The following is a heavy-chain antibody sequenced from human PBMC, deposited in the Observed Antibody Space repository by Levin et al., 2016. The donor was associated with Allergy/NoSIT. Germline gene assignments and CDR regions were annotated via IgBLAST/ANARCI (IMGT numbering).Heavy chain of an antibody. D-gene: IGHD2-2*01. CDR3: ARDREVVPAATDYYYYGMDV. J-gene: IGHJ6*02. CDR2: ISSSSSYI. V-gene: IGHV3-21*01. Sequence: WIRQPPGKGLEWVSSISSSSSYIYYADSVKGRFTISRDNAKNSLYLQMNSLRAEDTAVYYCARDREVVPAATDYYYYGMDVWGQGTTVTVSS.